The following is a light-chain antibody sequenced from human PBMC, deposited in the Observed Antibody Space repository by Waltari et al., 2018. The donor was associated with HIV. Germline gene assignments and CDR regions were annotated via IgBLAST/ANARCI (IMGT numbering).Light chain of an antibody. CDR2: KAS. J-gene: IGKJ2*01. CDR3: QQYNSYPYT. Sequence: IQMTQSTSALSASVGDRVTITCRASQTITYWLAWYQQKPGKAPKLLIYKASTLQSGVPSRFSGSGSGTDFTLTISNLQPDDFATYYCQQYNSYPYTFGQGTKLEIK. V-gene: IGKV1-5*03. CDR1: QTITYW.